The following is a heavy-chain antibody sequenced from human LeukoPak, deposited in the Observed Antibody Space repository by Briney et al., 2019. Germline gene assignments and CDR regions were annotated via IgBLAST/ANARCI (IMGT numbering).Heavy chain of an antibody. J-gene: IGHJ4*02. D-gene: IGHD3-10*01. CDR3: AKASLWFGDYYFDY. CDR2: ISGSGGST. CDR1: GFTFSSYA. V-gene: IGHV3-23*01. Sequence: PGGSLRLSCATSGFTFSSYAMSWVRQAPGKGLEWVSAISGSGGSTYYADSVKGRFTISRDNSKNTLYLQMNSLRAEDTAVYYCAKASLWFGDYYFDYWGQGTLVTVSS.